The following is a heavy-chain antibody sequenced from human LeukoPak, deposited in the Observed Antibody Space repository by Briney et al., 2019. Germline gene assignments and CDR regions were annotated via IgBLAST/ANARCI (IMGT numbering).Heavy chain of an antibody. V-gene: IGHV3-7*01. CDR3: ARTHPYQLLLYEGQSAFDI. CDR1: GFTFISYW. Sequence: GGSLRLSCAASGFTFISYWMSWVRQAPGKGREWGANIKQDGREKYYVDSVKGRLTISRDNAKNSLYLQMNSLRAEDTAVYYCARTHPYQLLLYEGQSAFDIWGQGTMVTVSS. D-gene: IGHD2-2*01. J-gene: IGHJ3*02. CDR2: IKQDGREK.